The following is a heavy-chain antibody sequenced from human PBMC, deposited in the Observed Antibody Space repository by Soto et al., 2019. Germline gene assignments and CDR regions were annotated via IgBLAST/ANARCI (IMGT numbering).Heavy chain of an antibody. D-gene: IGHD2-21*02. Sequence: SETLSLTCTVSGGSISSGGYYWSWIRQHPGKGLEWIGYIYYSGSTYYNPSLKNRVTISVDTSKNQFSLKLSSVTAADTAVYYCARGPRPLSGVTGINWFDPWGQGTLVTVSS. J-gene: IGHJ5*02. V-gene: IGHV4-31*03. CDR2: IYYSGST. CDR1: GGSISSGGYY. CDR3: ARGPRPLSGVTGINWFDP.